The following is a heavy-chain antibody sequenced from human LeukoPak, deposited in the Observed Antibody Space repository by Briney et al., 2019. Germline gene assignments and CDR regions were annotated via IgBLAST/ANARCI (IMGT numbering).Heavy chain of an antibody. Sequence: SETRSLTCAVSGDSVSRNGFYWGWVRQSPGMGLEWVGSISYAGSTYYNPSLRSRITLSLAASKNQFSLRLTSVTAADTGIYYCARLLMTNIVLFWGRGTPVAVSS. D-gene: IGHD2/OR15-2a*01. CDR2: ISYAGST. J-gene: IGHJ4*02. CDR3: ARLLMTNIVLF. V-gene: IGHV4-39*01. CDR1: GDSVSRNGFY.